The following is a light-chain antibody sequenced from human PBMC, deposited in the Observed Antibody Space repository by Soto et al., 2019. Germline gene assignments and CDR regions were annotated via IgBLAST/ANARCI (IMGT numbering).Light chain of an antibody. V-gene: IGLV2-14*01. CDR3: SSYSSSNTPYV. J-gene: IGLJ1*01. CDR1: SSDVGGYNY. CDR2: DVS. Sequence: QSALTQAASVSGSPGQSITISCTGTSSDVGGYNYVSWYQQHPGKAPKLMIYDVSSRPSGVSNRFSGSKSGNTAALTISGLQAEDEADYYCSSYSSSNTPYVFGPGTKLTVL.